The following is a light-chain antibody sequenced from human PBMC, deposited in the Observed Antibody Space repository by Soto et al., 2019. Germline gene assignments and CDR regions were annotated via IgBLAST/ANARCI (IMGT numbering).Light chain of an antibody. Sequence: EIVLTQSPGTLSLSPGERATLSCRASQSVTSNKLVWYQQKPGQAPRLLIYGASNRATGIPDRFSGSGSGTDFTLTISRVEPEDSEVYYCQHYGNSLWTFGQGTKVEIK. J-gene: IGKJ1*01. V-gene: IGKV3-20*01. CDR2: GAS. CDR3: QHYGNSLWT. CDR1: QSVTSNK.